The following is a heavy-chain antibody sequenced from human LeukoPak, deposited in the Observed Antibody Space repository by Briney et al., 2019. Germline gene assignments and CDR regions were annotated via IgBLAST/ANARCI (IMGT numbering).Heavy chain of an antibody. CDR2: INPNSGDT. CDR3: ARGAPLYYYDSSGYSLFDY. D-gene: IGHD3-22*01. Sequence: ASVKVSCKASGYTFTGYYMHWVRQAPGQGLEWMGWINPNSGDTNYAQKFQGRVTMTRDTSISTACMELSRLRSDDTAVYYCARGAPLYYYDSSGYSLFDYWGQGTLVTVSS. V-gene: IGHV1-2*02. CDR1: GYTFTGYY. J-gene: IGHJ4*02.